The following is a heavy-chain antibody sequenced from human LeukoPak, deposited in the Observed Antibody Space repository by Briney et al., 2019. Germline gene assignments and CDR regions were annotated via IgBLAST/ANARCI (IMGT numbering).Heavy chain of an antibody. CDR2: ISYDGSNK. CDR3: ARGPGLTDYVWGRY. D-gene: IGHD3-16*01. V-gene: IGHV3-30-3*01. Sequence: PGGSLRLSCAASGFTVSSNYMSWVRQAPGKGLEWVAVISYDGSNKYYADSVKGRFTISRDNSKNTLYLQMNSLRAEDTAVYYCARGPGLTDYVWGRYWGQGTLVTVSS. CDR1: GFTVSSNY. J-gene: IGHJ4*02.